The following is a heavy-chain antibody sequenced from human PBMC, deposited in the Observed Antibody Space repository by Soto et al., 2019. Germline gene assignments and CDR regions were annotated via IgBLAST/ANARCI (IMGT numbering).Heavy chain of an antibody. D-gene: IGHD3-3*01. CDR1: GFTFSSYA. CDR2: ISGSGGST. V-gene: IGHV3-23*01. CDR3: AKESVTIFGVVTVPNWFDP. Sequence: GGSLRLSCAASGFTFSSYAMSWVRQAPGKGLEWVSAISGSGGSTYYADSVKGRFTISRDNSKNTLYLQMNSLRAEDTAVYYCAKESVTIFGVVTVPNWFDPWGQGTLVTVSS. J-gene: IGHJ5*02.